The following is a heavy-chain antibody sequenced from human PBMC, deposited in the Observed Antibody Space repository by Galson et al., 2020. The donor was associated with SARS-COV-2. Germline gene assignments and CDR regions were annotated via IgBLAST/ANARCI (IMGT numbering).Heavy chain of an antibody. CDR1: GFSVNDDY. J-gene: IGHJ4*02. CDR3: ATRPWDGGY. Sequence: SCAVSGFSVNDDYMSWIRQAPGRGPEWISAIYSGDKTFYVDSVKGRFTISRDIYRNTLYLQMNSLRAEDTAVYYCATRPWDGGYWGQGTQVAVSS. V-gene: IGHV3-53*01. D-gene: IGHD1-26*01. CDR2: IYSGDKT.